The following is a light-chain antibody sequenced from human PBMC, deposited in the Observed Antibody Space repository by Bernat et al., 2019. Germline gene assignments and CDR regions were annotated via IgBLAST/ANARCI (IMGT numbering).Light chain of an antibody. J-gene: IGKJ1*01. Sequence: EIVMTQSPATLSLSPGERATLSCRASQGVNSNLAWYQQKPDQAPRLLIFGAFSRATGIPARFGGSGSGTEFTLTISSLQSEDFAVYYCQQYDNWPLTFGQGTKVEFK. CDR3: QQYDNWPLT. V-gene: IGKV3-15*01. CDR2: GAF. CDR1: QGVNSN.